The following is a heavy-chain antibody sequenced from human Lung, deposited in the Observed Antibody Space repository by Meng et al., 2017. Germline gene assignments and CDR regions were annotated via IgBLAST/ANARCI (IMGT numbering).Heavy chain of an antibody. CDR3: ARGPTTMAHDFDY. D-gene: IGHD4-11*01. V-gene: IGHV4-34*01. J-gene: IGHJ4*02. Sequence: QVQLTQGGAGLLTPSATLSLTCVVSGGSFSDYYWSWIRQPPGKGLEWIGEINHSGSTNYNPSLESRATISVDTSQNNLSLKLSSVTAADSAVYYCARGPTTMAHDFDYWGQGTLVTVSS. CDR2: INHSGST. CDR1: GGSFSDYY.